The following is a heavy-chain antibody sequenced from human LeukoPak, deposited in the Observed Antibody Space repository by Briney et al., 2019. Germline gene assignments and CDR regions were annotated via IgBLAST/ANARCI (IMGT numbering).Heavy chain of an antibody. CDR1: GFTFSSYA. CDR3: ARELGSSYYDFWSGYSDAFDI. D-gene: IGHD3-3*01. Sequence: GGSLRLSCAASGFTFSSYAMSWVRQAPGKGLEWVSSISSSSSYIYYADSVKGRFTISRDNAKNSLYLQMNSLRAEDTAVYYCARELGSSYYDFWSGYSDAFDIWGQGTMVTVSS. CDR2: ISSSSSYI. V-gene: IGHV3-21*01. J-gene: IGHJ3*02.